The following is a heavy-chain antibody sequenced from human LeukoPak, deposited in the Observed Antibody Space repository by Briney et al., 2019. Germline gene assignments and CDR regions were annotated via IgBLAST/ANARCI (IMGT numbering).Heavy chain of an antibody. D-gene: IGHD3-22*01. CDR1: GYTFTSYG. CDR2: ISAYNGNT. V-gene: IGHV1-18*01. J-gene: IGHJ6*02. CDR3: ARAHDSSGCYRYYYYYYGMDV. Sequence: ASVKVSCKASGYTFTSYGISWVRQAPGQGLEWMGWISAYNGNTNYAQKLQGRVTMTTDTSTSTAYMELRSLRSDDTAVYYCARAHDSSGCYRYYYYYYGMDVWGQGTTVTVSS.